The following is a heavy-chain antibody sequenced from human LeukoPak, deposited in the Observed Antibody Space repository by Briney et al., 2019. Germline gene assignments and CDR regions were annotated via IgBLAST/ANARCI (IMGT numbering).Heavy chain of an antibody. CDR2: ISASGDVA. J-gene: IGHJ3*02. CDR3: AKSLLTTASGTGRAFDI. CDR1: GFTFSSYA. Sequence: GGSLRLTCAASGFTFSSYAMSWVRQAPGKGLEWVSGISASGDVAFHADPVKGRFTISRDNSRNTLYLQMNSLRAEDTAEYYCAKSLLTTASGTGRAFDIWGQGTMVTVSA. V-gene: IGHV3-23*01. D-gene: IGHD1-26*01.